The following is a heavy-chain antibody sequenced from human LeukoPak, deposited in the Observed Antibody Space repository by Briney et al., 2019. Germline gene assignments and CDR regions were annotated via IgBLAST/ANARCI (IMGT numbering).Heavy chain of an antibody. CDR1: GYSFTSYW. D-gene: IGHD6-19*01. J-gene: IGHJ4*02. V-gene: IGHV5-51*01. CDR3: ARRAIAVVDLIDY. Sequence: GESLEISCKGSGYSFTSYWIGWVSQMPGKGLEWMGIIYPGDSDTRYSPSFQGQVTISADKSISTAYLQWSSLKASDTAMYYCARRAIAVVDLIDYWGQGTLVTVSS. CDR2: IYPGDSDT.